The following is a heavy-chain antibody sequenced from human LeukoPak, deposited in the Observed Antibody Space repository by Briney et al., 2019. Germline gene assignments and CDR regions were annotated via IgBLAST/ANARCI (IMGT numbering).Heavy chain of an antibody. Sequence: PGGSQRLSCAASGFTFSSYSMNWVRQAPGKGLEWVSSISSSSSYIYYADSVKGRFTISRDNAKNSLYLQMNSLRAEDTAVYYCARDRGSGWYVNWFDPWGQGTLVTVSS. D-gene: IGHD6-19*01. V-gene: IGHV3-21*01. CDR1: GFTFSSYS. CDR3: ARDRGSGWYVNWFDP. CDR2: ISSSSSYI. J-gene: IGHJ5*02.